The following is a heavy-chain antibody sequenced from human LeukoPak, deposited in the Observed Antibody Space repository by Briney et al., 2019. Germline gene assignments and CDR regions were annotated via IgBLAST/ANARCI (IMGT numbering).Heavy chain of an antibody. CDR1: GFTVSTNG. CDR3: ARVDTVMAYYFDL. J-gene: IGHJ4*02. CDR2: IYSGGTT. Sequence: GGSLRLSCAASGFTVSTNGMTWVRQAPGKGLEWVSTIYSGGTTYYADSVMGRFTISRHNSRNTLYLQMNSLRAEDTAVYYCARVDTVMAYYFDLWGQGTLVTVSS. D-gene: IGHD5-18*01. V-gene: IGHV3-53*04.